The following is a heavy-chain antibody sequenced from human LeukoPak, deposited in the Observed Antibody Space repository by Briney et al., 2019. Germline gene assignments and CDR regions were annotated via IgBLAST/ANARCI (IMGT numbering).Heavy chain of an antibody. CDR2: IKSKTDGGTT. CDR1: GFTFSNAW. Sequence: GGSLRLSCAASGFTFSNAWMSWVRQAPGKGLEWVGRIKSKTDGGTTDYAAPVEGRFTISRDDSKNTLYLQMNSLKTEDTAVYYCARVRAAAGHYFDYWGQGTLVTVSS. D-gene: IGHD6-13*01. J-gene: IGHJ4*02. CDR3: ARVRAAAGHYFDY. V-gene: IGHV3-15*01.